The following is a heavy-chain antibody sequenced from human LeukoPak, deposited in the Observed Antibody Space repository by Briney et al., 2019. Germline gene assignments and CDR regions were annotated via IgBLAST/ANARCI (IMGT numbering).Heavy chain of an antibody. CDR1: GFTFSSYS. D-gene: IGHD5-18*01. CDR2: ISSSSSYI. Sequence: GGSLRLSCAASGFTFSSYSMNWVRQAPGKGLEWVSSISSSSSYIYYADSVKGRFTISRDNAKNSLYLQMNSPRAEDTAVYYCARPDTAMVRGYYFDYWGQGNPGHRLL. CDR3: ARPDTAMVRGYYFDY. J-gene: IGHJ4*02. V-gene: IGHV3-21*01.